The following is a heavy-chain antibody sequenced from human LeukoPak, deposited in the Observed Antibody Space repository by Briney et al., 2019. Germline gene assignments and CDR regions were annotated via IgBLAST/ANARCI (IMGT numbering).Heavy chain of an antibody. CDR3: ARTEVGATAFDI. J-gene: IGHJ3*02. Sequence: PSETLSLTCTVSGGSITNNNYYWDWIRQPPGKGLEWIGDLYYSGSTHYNPSLKSRVTLSVDTSKNQFSLKLNSVTAADTAVYYCARTEVGATAFDIWGQGTMVTVSS. CDR2: LYYSGST. CDR1: GGSITNNNYY. V-gene: IGHV4-39*01. D-gene: IGHD1-26*01.